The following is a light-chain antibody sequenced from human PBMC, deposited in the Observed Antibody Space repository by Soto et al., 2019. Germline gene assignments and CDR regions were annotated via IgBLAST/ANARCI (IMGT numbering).Light chain of an antibody. V-gene: IGKV3-11*01. CDR3: QQRSNWPRP. CDR1: QSVSSY. J-gene: IGKJ2*01. Sequence: EIVLTQSPATLSLSPGERATLSCRASQSVSSYLAWYQQKPGQAPRLLIYDASNRATGIPARFSGSGSGTDFTLTISGLEPEDFAVYYCQQRSNWPRPVGQGTKLEIK. CDR2: DAS.